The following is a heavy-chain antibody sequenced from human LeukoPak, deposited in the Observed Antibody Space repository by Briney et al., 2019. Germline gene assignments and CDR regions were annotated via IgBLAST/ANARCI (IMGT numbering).Heavy chain of an antibody. CDR2: IIPIFGTA. D-gene: IGHD2-2*01. CDR3: AVLVPAARSIDY. J-gene: IGHJ4*02. Sequence: GASVKVSCKASGGTFSSYAISWLRQAPGQGLEWMGGIIPIFGTANYAQKFQGRVTITADESTSTAYMELSSLRSEDTAVYYCAVLVPAARSIDYWGQGTLVTVSS. CDR1: GGTFSSYA. V-gene: IGHV1-69*13.